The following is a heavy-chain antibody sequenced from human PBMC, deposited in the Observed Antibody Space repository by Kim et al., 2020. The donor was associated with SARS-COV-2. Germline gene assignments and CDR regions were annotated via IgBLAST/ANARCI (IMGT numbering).Heavy chain of an antibody. V-gene: IGHV3-23*01. CDR1: GFTFSSYA. Sequence: GGSLRLSCAASGFTFSSYAMSWVRQAPGKGPEWVSLVSGSGGSTYHADSVKGRFAISRDNSKKTLYLQMNSLRAEDTALYYCAKGESNSWSFFYYWGQGTLVTVSS. D-gene: IGHD6-13*01. CDR3: AKGESNSWSFFYY. CDR2: VSGSGGST. J-gene: IGHJ4*02.